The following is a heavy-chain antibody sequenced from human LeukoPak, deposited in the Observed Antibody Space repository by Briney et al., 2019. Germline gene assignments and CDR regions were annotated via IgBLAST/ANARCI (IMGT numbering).Heavy chain of an antibody. V-gene: IGHV5-10-1*01. CDR3: ARHPHYYGSGNYYYGMDV. D-gene: IGHD3-10*01. Sequence: GGPLKSSSKGSRFHFTCYWIGWVRPMPGKGLEWMGRIEPSDSYTKYSPAFQGHVTISADKSTSTAYLQWSSLKAPDTAMYYCARHPHYYGSGNYYYGMDVWGKGTTVTVSS. CDR2: IEPSDSYT. J-gene: IGHJ6*04. CDR1: RFHFTCYW.